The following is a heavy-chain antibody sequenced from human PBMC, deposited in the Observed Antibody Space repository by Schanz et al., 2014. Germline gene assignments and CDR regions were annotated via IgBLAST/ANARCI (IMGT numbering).Heavy chain of an antibody. CDR2: IKQDGSAK. V-gene: IGHV3-7*03. J-gene: IGHJ3*02. CDR1: GFTFSRYW. CDR3: AKRCSSTSCSHGAFDI. D-gene: IGHD2-2*01. Sequence: EVQLVESGGGLVQPGGSLRLCCVASGFTFSRYWMTWVRQAPGKGLEWVANIKQDGSAKNYVDSVKGRFTISRDNPKNSLCLQMNSLRDEDTAMYYCAKRCSSTSCSHGAFDIWGQGTMVTVSS.